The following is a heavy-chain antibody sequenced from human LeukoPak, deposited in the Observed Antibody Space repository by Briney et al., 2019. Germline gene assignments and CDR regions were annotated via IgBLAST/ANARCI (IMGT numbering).Heavy chain of an antibody. CDR1: GFTFGSYS. V-gene: IGHV3-21*01. CDR2: ISSSSSYI. CDR3: ARVGTTVTSPPDY. Sequence: PGGSLRLSCAASGFTFGSYSMNWVRQAPGKGLEWVSSISSSSSYIYYADSVKGRFTISRDNAKNSLYLQMNSLRAEDTAVYYCARVGTTVTSPPDYWGQGTLDTVSS. D-gene: IGHD4-17*01. J-gene: IGHJ4*02.